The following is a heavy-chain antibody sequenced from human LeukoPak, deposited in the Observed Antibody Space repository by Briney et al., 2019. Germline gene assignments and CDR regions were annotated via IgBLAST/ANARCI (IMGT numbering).Heavy chain of an antibody. CDR2: ISGSGDST. CDR3: TKSVFSGSGWYDY. V-gene: IGHV3-23*01. CDR1: GFTFSSYA. D-gene: IGHD6-19*01. J-gene: IGHJ4*02. Sequence: GGSLRLSCAASGFTFSSYAMIWVRQAPGKGLEGVSVISGSGDSTYYADTVKGRFTISRDNSKNTLYLQMNSLRAEDTAVYYCTKSVFSGSGWYDYWGQGTLVTGSS.